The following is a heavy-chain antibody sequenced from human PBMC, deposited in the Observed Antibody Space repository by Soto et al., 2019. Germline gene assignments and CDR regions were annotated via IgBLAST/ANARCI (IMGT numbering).Heavy chain of an antibody. CDR1: GVMTRPAS. CDR3: MIFLIEY. Sequence: GRSRRDWWGASGVMTRPASIHLFRHAPEKGLVWVSRINSDGSTTSYADSVRGRFTISRDNAKNTLYLQMNSLRAEDTAVYYRMIFLIEY. D-gene: IGHD3-9*01. J-gene: IGHJ1*01. CDR2: INSDGSTT. V-gene: IGHV3-74*01.